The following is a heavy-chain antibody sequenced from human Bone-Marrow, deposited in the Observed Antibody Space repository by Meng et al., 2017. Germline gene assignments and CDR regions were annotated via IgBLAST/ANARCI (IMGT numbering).Heavy chain of an antibody. CDR2: INADEAI. CDR3: ARVDSSGWY. V-gene: IGHV3-69-1*02. D-gene: IGHD6-19*01. CDR1: GLNFNDAW. Sequence: GGSLRLSCAVSGLNFNDAWMSWVRQAPGKGLEWISFINADEAIHYADSVRGRFTISRDNAMNSVFLQMNSLRVEDTAIYYCARVDSSGWYWGQGTLVTVSS. J-gene: IGHJ4*02.